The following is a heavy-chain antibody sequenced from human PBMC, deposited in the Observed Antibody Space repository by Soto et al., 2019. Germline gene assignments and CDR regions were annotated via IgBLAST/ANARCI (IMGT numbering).Heavy chain of an antibody. Sequence: QVQLVESGGGVVQPGRSLRLSCGASGFTFSTYGMHWVRQPPGKGLEWVAVISSDGKSEHYADPVKGRFSISRDNSKNTLSLQMNSLRVEDTAVYHCATTITSYSGDSRVRGALVDYSGQGTLVTVSS. CDR1: GFTFSTYG. D-gene: IGHD3-22*01. CDR2: ISSDGKSE. CDR3: ATTITSYSGDSRVRGALVDY. V-gene: IGHV3-30*03. J-gene: IGHJ4*02.